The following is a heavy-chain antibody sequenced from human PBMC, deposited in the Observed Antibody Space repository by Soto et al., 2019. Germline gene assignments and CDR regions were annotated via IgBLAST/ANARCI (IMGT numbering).Heavy chain of an antibody. CDR2: ISYDGSNK. CDR1: GFTFSSYA. D-gene: IGHD4-17*01. V-gene: IGHV3-30-3*01. CDR3: ARGRDKTATVYFDY. J-gene: IGHJ4*02. Sequence: QVQLVESGGGVVQPGRSLRLSCAASGFTFSSYAMHWVRQAPGKGLEWVAVISYDGSNKYYADSVTGRFTISRDNSKTTLYLQMHSVRAEDTAVYYCARGRDKTATVYFDYWGQGTLVTVSS.